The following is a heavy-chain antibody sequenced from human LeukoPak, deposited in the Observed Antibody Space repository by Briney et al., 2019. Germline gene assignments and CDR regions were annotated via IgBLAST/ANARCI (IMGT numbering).Heavy chain of an antibody. CDR1: GYTFTSYD. J-gene: IGHJ6*03. CDR3: ARGGRRFLEWRNPVPYYMDV. Sequence: ASVKVSCKASGYTFTSYDINWVRQATGQGLEWMGWMNPNSGNTGYAQKFQGRVTMTRNTSISTAYMELSSLRSEDTAVYYCARGGRRFLEWRNPVPYYMDVWGKGTTVTVSS. D-gene: IGHD3-3*01. V-gene: IGHV1-8*01. CDR2: MNPNSGNT.